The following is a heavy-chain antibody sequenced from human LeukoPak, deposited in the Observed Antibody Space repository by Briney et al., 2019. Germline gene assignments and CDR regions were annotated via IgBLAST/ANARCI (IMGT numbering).Heavy chain of an antibody. V-gene: IGHV5-51*01. D-gene: IGHD2-2*01. Sequence: GEALQISCEGSGSIFTSYWIGWVRQVPGKGLEWMGIIYPVHSHTTYPPSFQAHVPISAHKSIRTPYLQWSSLKASDTAMYYCARHRPAAAGYYYYYMDVWGKGTTVTASS. J-gene: IGHJ6*03. CDR3: ARHRPAAAGYYYYYMDV. CDR1: GSIFTSYW. CDR2: IYPVHSHT.